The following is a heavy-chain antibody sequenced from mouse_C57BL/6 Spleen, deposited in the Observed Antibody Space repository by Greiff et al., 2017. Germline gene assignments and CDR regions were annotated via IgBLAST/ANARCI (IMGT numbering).Heavy chain of an antibody. D-gene: IGHD3-3*01. V-gene: IGHV10-1*01. CDR2: IRSRSNNYAT. CDR1: GFSFNTYA. J-gene: IGHJ1*03. CDR3: VRQGLGGYFDV. Sequence: EVKLMESGGGLVQPKGSLKLSCAASGFSFNTYAMNWVRQAPGKGLEWVARIRSRSNNYATYYADSVKDRFTISRDDSESMLYLQMNHLKTEDTAMYYCVRQGLGGYFDVWGTGTTVTVSS.